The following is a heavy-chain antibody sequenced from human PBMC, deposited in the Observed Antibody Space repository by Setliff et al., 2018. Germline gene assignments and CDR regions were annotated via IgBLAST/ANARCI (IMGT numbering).Heavy chain of an antibody. CDR3: ARSFSRREKFLLDY. CDR1: GGSFSGYY. CDR2: SIHTGRT. V-gene: IGHV4-34*12. Sequence: SETLSLTCAVYGGSFSGYYWGWIRQPPGKRLMWIGESIHTGRTNYNPSLKSRVTISMDTSKNQLSLRVSSVTAADTAVYYCARSFSRREKFLLDYWGQGALVTVSS. J-gene: IGHJ4*02.